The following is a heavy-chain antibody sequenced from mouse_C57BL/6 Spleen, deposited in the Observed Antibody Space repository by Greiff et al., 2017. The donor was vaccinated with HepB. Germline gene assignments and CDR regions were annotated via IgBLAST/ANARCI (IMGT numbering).Heavy chain of an antibody. Sequence: QVQLQQPGAELVKPGASVKMSCKASGYTFTSYWITWVKQRPGQGLEWIGDIYPGSGSTNYNEKFKSKATLTVDTSSSTAYMQLSSLTSEDSAVYDCARRGNYDYDGRGCAYWGKGTLVTVSA. J-gene: IGHJ3*01. D-gene: IGHD2-4*01. V-gene: IGHV1-55*01. CDR3: ARRGNYDYDGRGCAY. CDR1: GYTFTSYW. CDR2: IYPGSGST.